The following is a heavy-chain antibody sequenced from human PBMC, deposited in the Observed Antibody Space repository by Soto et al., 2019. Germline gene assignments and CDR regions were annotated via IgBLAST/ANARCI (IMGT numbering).Heavy chain of an antibody. V-gene: IGHV1-69*13. J-gene: IGHJ4*02. Sequence: SVKVSCKASGGTFSGYAISWVRQAPGQGLEWMGEIIPMFGTSNYAQKFQGRVTITADESTSTAYMELSSLRSEDTAVYYCARGSCSSTSCYKEYYFDLWGQGTLVTVSS. CDR2: IIPMFGTS. CDR1: GGTFSGYA. CDR3: ARGSCSSTSCYKEYYFDL. D-gene: IGHD2-2*02.